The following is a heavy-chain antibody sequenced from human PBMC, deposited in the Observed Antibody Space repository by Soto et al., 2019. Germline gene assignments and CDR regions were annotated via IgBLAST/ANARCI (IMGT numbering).Heavy chain of an antibody. V-gene: IGHV1-18*01. Sequence: QVQLVQSGAEVKKPGASVKVSCKASGYTFTSYGISWVRQAPGQGLEWMGWISAYNGNTNYAQKLQGRVTMTTDTSARKADMGLGSLRSDDTAVYYWARDEWGGMVRGVITHFDYWCQGTLVTVSS. CDR1: GYTFTSYG. D-gene: IGHD3-10*01. CDR2: ISAYNGNT. J-gene: IGHJ4*02. CDR3: ARDEWGGMVRGVITHFDY.